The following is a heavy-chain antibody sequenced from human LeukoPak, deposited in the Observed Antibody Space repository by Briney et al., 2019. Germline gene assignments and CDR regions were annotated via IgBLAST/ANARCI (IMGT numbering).Heavy chain of an antibody. D-gene: IGHD6-19*01. Sequence: GGSLRLSCAASGFTFSSYWMSWVRQAPGKGLEWVANIKQDGSEKYYVDSVKGRFIISRDNAKNSLFLEMNSLRAEDTAMYFCAKDHAVAGIDYWGQGTLVTVSS. CDR2: IKQDGSEK. V-gene: IGHV3-7*01. CDR1: GFTFSSYW. J-gene: IGHJ4*02. CDR3: AKDHAVAGIDY.